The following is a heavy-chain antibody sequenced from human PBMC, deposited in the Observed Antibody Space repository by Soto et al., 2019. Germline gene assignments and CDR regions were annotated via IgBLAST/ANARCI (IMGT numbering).Heavy chain of an antibody. J-gene: IGHJ5*02. V-gene: IGHV1-3*01. CDR3: ARDRSRSWYVSWFDP. CDR1: GYTFTSYA. D-gene: IGHD6-13*01. CDR2: INAGNGNT. Sequence: ASVKVSCKASGYTFTSYAMHWVRQAPGQRLEWMGWINAGNGNTKYSQKFQGRVTITRDTSASTAYMELSSLRSEDTAVYYCARDRSRSWYVSWFDPWGQGTLVTVSS.